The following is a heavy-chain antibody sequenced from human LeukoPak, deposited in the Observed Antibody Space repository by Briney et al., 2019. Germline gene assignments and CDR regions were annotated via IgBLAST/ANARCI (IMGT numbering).Heavy chain of an antibody. CDR2: INPNSGGT. CDR3: ARTYPDSSGYYYDY. D-gene: IGHD3-22*01. CDR1: GYTFTGYY. J-gene: IGHJ4*02. V-gene: IGHV1-2*02. Sequence: ASVKVSCKASGYTFTGYYMHWVRQAPGQGLEWMGWINPNSGGTNYAQKLQGRVTMTRDTSISTAYMELSRLRSDDTAVYYCARTYPDSSGYYYDYWGQGTLVTVS.